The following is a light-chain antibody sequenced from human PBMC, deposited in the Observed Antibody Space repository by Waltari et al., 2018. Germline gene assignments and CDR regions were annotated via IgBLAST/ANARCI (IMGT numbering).Light chain of an antibody. CDR1: PGGRYS. J-gene: IGKJ4*01. CDR2: DAS. CDR3: QQREDWPLT. Sequence: IVLTQSPATLSLSPGEGATLTCRASPGGRYSISWYQQEPGQAPRLLIYDASNRATGIPARFSGSGAGTDVTLAIGSLEPEDFADYYCQQREDWPLTFGGGTKVEIK. V-gene: IGKV3-11*01.